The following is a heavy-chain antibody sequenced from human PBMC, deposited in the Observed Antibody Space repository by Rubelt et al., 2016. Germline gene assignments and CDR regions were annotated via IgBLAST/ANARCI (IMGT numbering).Heavy chain of an antibody. CDR3: ARHAGDGGNSEDGFDP. J-gene: IGHJ5*02. CDR1: GYSFTSYW. V-gene: IGHV5-10-1*01. D-gene: IGHD4-23*01. Sequence: EVQLVQSGAEVKKPGESLRISCKGSGYSFTSYWISWVRQMPGKGLEWMGRLDPSDPYTNYSPAVQRQVTISADKSISTAYLQWSSLKASDTAMYYCARHAGDGGNSEDGFDPWGQGTLVTVSS. CDR2: LDPSDPYT.